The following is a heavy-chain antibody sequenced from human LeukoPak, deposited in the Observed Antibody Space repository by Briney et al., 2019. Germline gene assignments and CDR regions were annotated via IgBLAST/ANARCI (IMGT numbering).Heavy chain of an antibody. CDR3: ARRSRIAAAGLLGWFDP. D-gene: IGHD6-13*01. CDR1: GYTFTSYG. CDR2: ISAYNGNT. Sequence: GASVKVSCKASGYTFTSYGISWVRQAPGQGLEWMGWISAYNGNTNYAQKLQGRVTMTTDTSTSTAYMDLRSLRSDDTAVYYCARRSRIAAAGLLGWFDPWGQGTLVTVSS. J-gene: IGHJ5*02. V-gene: IGHV1-18*01.